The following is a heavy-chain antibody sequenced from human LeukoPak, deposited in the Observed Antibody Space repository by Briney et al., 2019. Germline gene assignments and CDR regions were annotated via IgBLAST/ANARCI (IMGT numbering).Heavy chain of an antibody. V-gene: IGHV4-39*01. Sequence: SETLSLTCIVSGDSISSTTYYWGWIRQSPGKGLEWIASIYYSGSTYYNPSLQSRVTISVDTSNNQFSLKLSCVTAADTAVYYCAVTYYYDSTGYSHFDYWGQGILVTVSS. CDR3: AVTYYYDSTGYSHFDY. CDR2: IYYSGST. J-gene: IGHJ4*02. D-gene: IGHD3-22*01. CDR1: GDSISSTTYY.